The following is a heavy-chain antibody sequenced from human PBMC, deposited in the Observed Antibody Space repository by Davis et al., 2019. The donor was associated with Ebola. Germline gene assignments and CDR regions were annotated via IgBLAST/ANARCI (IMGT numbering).Heavy chain of an antibody. J-gene: IGHJ6*02. Sequence: SLNLPCAASGFTFSSYAMSWVRQAPGKGLEWVSAISGSGGSTYYADSVKGRFTISRDNSKNTLYLQMNSLRAEDTAVYYCARDKLRESYYYYYGMDVWGQGTTVTVSS. CDR2: ISGSGGST. V-gene: IGHV3-23*01. CDR3: ARDKLRESYYYYYGMDV. D-gene: IGHD4-17*01. CDR1: GFTFSSYA.